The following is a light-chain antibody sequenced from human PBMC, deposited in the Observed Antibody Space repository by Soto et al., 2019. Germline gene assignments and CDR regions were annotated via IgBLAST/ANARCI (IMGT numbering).Light chain of an antibody. V-gene: IGKV1-39*01. CDR2: AAS. Sequence: DIQMTQSPSSLSASVGDRVTITCRASQGIRNDLAWFQQKPGKAPKLLIFAASNLQSGVPSRFSGSGSGTDFTLAISSLQPEDVATYSCQQSYSTPWTFGQGTKVDIK. CDR1: QGIRND. J-gene: IGKJ1*01. CDR3: QQSYSTPWT.